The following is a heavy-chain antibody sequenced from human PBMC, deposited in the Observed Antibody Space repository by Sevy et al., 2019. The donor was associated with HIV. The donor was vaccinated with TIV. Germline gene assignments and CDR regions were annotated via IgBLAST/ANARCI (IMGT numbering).Heavy chain of an antibody. Sequence: GGSLRLSCVASGFTFSRYWMNWVRQAPGKGLEWVANIKQDGSEKYYVDSVKGRFTISRDNAKNSLSLQMNSLRAEDTAVYYCVREVIVLELAARRGAFDIWGQGTMVTVSS. CDR1: GFTFSRYW. CDR2: IKQDGSEK. J-gene: IGHJ3*02. CDR3: VREVIVLELAARRGAFDI. V-gene: IGHV3-7*01. D-gene: IGHD2-2*01.